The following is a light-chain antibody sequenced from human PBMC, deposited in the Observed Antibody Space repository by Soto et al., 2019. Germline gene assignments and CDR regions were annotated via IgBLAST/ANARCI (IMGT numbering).Light chain of an antibody. CDR3: MQSLQTPLT. V-gene: IGKV2-28*01. CDR1: QSLLHSNGYNY. Sequence: DIVMTQSPLSLPVTPGEPASISCRSSQSLLHSNGYNYLDWYLQKPGQSPQLLIYLGSNRASGAPDRFSGSGSGTDFTPKIRRVEAEDVGVYYCMQSLQTPLTFGGGTKVEIK. CDR2: LGS. J-gene: IGKJ4*01.